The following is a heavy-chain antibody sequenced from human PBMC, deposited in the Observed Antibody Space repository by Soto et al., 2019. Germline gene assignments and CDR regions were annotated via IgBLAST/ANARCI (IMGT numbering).Heavy chain of an antibody. CDR3: AKSLN. V-gene: IGHV3-30*18. CDR1: GFTFSSYG. D-gene: IGHD3-10*01. J-gene: IGHJ4*02. CDR2: ISYDGSNK. Sequence: RLSCAASGFTFSSYGMHWVRQAPGKGLEWVAVISYDGSNKYYADSVKGRFTISRDNSKNTLYLQMNSLRAEDTAVYYCAKSLNWGQGTLVTSPQ.